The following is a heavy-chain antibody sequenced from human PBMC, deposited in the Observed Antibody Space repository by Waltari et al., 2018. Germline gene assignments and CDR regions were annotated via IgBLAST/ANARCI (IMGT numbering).Heavy chain of an antibody. Sequence: QVHLVQSGAEVKKPGASVTVSCTASAYTFSTYGITWVRQAPGQGLEWMGWVSAHDGNTNHPQKFQDRVTLTTDTSTNTAYMELRSLTSDDTAVYYCATAVGGNMEFDNWGQGTLVTVSS. J-gene: IGHJ5*02. CDR2: VSAHDGNT. CDR1: AYTFSTYG. V-gene: IGHV1-18*01. CDR3: ATAVGGNMEFDN. D-gene: IGHD6-19*01.